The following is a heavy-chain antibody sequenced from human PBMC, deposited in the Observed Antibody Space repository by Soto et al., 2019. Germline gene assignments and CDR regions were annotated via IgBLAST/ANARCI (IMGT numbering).Heavy chain of an antibody. CDR3: SRGMMTDTFYVRDD. Sequence: QVQLVQSGAEVKAPGASVKVSCKASGYTFSTHDINWVRQAPGQGLEWMGWLITHNGNTGFAQAFQGRVTVTRDVSTSTAYMELRGLKSEDTAVSYCSRGMMTDTFYVRDDWGPGILITV. CDR2: LITHNGNT. J-gene: IGHJ4*02. D-gene: IGHD3-16*01. CDR1: GYTFSTHD. V-gene: IGHV1-8*01.